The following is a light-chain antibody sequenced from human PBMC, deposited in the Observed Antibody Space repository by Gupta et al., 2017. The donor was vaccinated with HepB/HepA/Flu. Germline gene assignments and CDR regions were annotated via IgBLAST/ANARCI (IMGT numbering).Light chain of an antibody. V-gene: IGKV4-1*01. CDR3: QQEDTTPLT. CDR1: QSVLYSSNNKNY. CDR2: WAS. Sequence: DIVMTQSPDSLSVSLGERATINCRSSQSVLYSSNNKNYLAWYQQKPGQPPKLLIYWASTRESGVPDRFSGSGSGTDFTLTISSRQAEDVAVYYCQQEDTTPLTFGHGTKVDFK. J-gene: IGKJ3*01.